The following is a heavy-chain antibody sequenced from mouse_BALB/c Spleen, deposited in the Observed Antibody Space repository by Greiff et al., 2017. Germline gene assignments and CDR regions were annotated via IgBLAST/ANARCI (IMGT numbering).Heavy chain of an antibody. CDR1: GFNIKDYY. V-gene: IGHV14-4*02. CDR3: ARYGLRLRAMDY. J-gene: IGHJ4*01. CDR2: IDPENGDT. D-gene: IGHD1-2*01. Sequence: VQLQQSGAELVRSGASVKLSCTASGFNIKDYYMHWVKQRPEQGLEWIGWIDPENGDTEYAPKFQGKATMTADTSSSTAYMELARLTSEDSAIYYCARYGLRLRAMDYWGQGTSVTVSS.